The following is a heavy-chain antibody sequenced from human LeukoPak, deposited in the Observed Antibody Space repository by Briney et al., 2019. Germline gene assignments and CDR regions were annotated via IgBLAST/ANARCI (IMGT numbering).Heavy chain of an antibody. J-gene: IGHJ2*01. V-gene: IGHV3-30*18. CDR2: ISYDGSNK. CDR1: GFTFSSYG. CDR3: AKRPWYFDL. Sequence: PGGSLRLSCAASGFTFSSYGMHWVRQAPGKGLEWVAVISYDGSNKYYADSVKGRFTISRDNSKNTLYLQMNSLRAEDTAVYYCAKRPWYFDLWGRGTLVTVSS.